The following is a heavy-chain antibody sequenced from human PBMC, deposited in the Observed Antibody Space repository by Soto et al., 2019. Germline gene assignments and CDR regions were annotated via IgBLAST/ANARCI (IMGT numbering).Heavy chain of an antibody. Sequence: EVQLVESGGGLVKPGGSLRLSCAASGFTFSSYSMNWVRQAPGKGLEWVSSISSSSSYIYYGDSVKGRFTISRDNAKNSLYLQMHSLRAEDTATYYCARVHYYDSSGFYLWGQGTLVTVSS. J-gene: IGHJ4*02. D-gene: IGHD3-22*01. CDR1: GFTFSSYS. CDR2: ISSSSSYI. CDR3: ARVHYYDSSGFYL. V-gene: IGHV3-21*01.